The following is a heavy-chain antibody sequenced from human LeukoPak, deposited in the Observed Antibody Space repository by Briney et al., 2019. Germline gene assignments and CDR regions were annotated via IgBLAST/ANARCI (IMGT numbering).Heavy chain of an antibody. V-gene: IGHV3-21*01. D-gene: IGHD4-17*01. CDR3: AKDRDPVVNTDYYYGMNV. Sequence: PGGSLRLSCAASGFSFNAYTMNWVRQAPGKGLEWVSSISSGSHYIYYADSVKGRFTISRDNSKNTLYLQMNSLRGEDTAVYYCAKDRDPVVNTDYYYGMNVWGQGTTVTVSS. CDR2: ISSGSHYI. J-gene: IGHJ6*02. CDR1: GFSFNAYT.